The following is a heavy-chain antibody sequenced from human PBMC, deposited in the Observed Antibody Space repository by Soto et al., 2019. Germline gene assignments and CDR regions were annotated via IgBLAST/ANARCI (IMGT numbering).Heavy chain of an antibody. D-gene: IGHD2-21*02. V-gene: IGHV3-33*01. CDR1: GFSFSSYG. CDR3: ARDRAYCGGDCPPHY. CDR2: IWYDGSNK. J-gene: IGHJ4*02. Sequence: PGGSLRLSCAASGFSFSSYGMHWVRQAPGKGLEWVAVIWYDGSNKYYADSVKGRFTISRDNSKNTLYLQMNSLRAEDTAVYYCARDRAYCGGDCPPHYWGQGTLVTVSS.